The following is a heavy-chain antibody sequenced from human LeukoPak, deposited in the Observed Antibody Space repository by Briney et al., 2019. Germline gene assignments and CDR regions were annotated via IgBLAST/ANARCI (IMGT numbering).Heavy chain of an antibody. J-gene: IGHJ6*03. CDR3: AKDSGGTYFYYYYYMDV. CDR1: GFTFSSYW. V-gene: IGHV3-23*01. CDR2: ISAGGATI. Sequence: GGSLRLSCAASGFTFSSYWMSWVRQAPGKGLEWVSAISAGGATIYYADSVKGRFTVSRDNSKNTLYLHMNSLRAEDTAIYYCAKDSGGTYFYYYYYMDVWGKGTTVTVSS. D-gene: IGHD1-26*01.